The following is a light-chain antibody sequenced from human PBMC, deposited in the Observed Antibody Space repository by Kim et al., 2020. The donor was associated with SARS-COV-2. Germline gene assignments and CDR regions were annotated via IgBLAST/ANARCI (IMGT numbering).Light chain of an antibody. CDR1: NLGDKY. CDR3: QAWDSSTVV. J-gene: IGLJ2*01. V-gene: IGLV3-1*01. CDR2: QDS. Sequence: SYELTQPPSLSVSPGQTASITCSGDNLGDKYACWYQQRPGQSPFLVIYQDSKRPSGIPERFSGSNSGNTATLTISGTQAMDEADYYCQAWDSSTVVFGGGTRLTVL.